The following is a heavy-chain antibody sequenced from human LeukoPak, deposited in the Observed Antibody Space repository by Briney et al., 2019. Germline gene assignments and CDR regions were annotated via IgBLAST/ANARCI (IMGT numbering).Heavy chain of an antibody. CDR2: ISGSGDT. Sequence: GGSLRLSCAASGLTFSSYAMGWVRQAPGKGLEWVSAISGSGDTYYAASVKGRFTISRDNSKNTLYLQMSTLRAEDTAVYYCARSLPLGIYFDYWGQGTLVTVSS. D-gene: IGHD7-27*01. CDR3: ARSLPLGIYFDY. V-gene: IGHV3-23*01. J-gene: IGHJ4*02. CDR1: GLTFSSYA.